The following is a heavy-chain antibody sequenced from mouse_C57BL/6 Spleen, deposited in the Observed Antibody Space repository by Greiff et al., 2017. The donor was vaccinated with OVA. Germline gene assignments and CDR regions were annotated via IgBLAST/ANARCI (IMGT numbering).Heavy chain of an antibody. Sequence: EVKLMESGEGLVKPGGSLKLSCAASGFTFSSYAMSWVRQTPEKRLEWVAYISSGGDYIYYADTVKGRFTISRDNARNTLYLQMSSLKSEDTAMYYCTRDKYGNYEGLFAYWGQGTLVTVSA. CDR1: GFTFSSYA. J-gene: IGHJ3*01. D-gene: IGHD2-1*01. V-gene: IGHV5-9-1*02. CDR3: TRDKYGNYEGLFAY. CDR2: ISSGGDYI.